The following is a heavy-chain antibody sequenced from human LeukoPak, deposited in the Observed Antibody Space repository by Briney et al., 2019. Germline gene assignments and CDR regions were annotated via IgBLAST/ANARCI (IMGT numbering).Heavy chain of an antibody. CDR3: AKVIQTGRGGYGPFDY. D-gene: IGHD1-1*01. V-gene: IGHV3-30*02. CDR1: GFTFSSYG. CDR2: IRYDGSNK. J-gene: IGHJ4*02. Sequence: GGSLRLSCAASGFTFSSYGMHWVRQAPGKGLEWVAFIRYDGSNKYYADSVKGRFTISRDNSKNTLYLQMNSLRAEDTAVYYCAKVIQTGRGGYGPFDYWGQGTLVTVSS.